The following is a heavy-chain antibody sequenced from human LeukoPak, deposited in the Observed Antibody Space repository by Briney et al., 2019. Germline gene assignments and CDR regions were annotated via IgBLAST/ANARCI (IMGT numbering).Heavy chain of an antibody. V-gene: IGHV3-33*08. D-gene: IGHD5-18*01. CDR1: GFTFSSYG. CDR2: IWYDGSNK. CDR3: AREAVQLWARHFDY. J-gene: IGHJ4*02. Sequence: PGGSLRLSCAASGFTFSSYGMHWVRQAPGKGLEWVAVIWYDGSNKYYADSVKGRFTISRDNSKNTLYLQMNSLRAEDTAVYYCAREAVQLWARHFDYWGQGTLVTVSS.